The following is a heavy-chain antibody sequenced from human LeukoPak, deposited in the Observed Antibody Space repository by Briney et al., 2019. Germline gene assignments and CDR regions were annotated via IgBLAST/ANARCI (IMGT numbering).Heavy chain of an antibody. J-gene: IGHJ4*02. Sequence: GGSLRLSCAASGFTFSSYAMPWVRQAPGKGLEWVAVISYDGSNKYYPDSVKGRFTISRDNSKNTLYLQMNSLRAEDTAVYYCARDRRSYYGSGSYYRHFDYWGQGTLVTVSS. CDR2: ISYDGSNK. D-gene: IGHD3-10*01. V-gene: IGHV3-30-3*01. CDR3: ARDRRSYYGSGSYYRHFDY. CDR1: GFTFSSYA.